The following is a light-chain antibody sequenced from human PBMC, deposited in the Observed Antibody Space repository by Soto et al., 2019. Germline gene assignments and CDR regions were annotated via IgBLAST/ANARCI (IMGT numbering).Light chain of an antibody. CDR3: QQDDNWPRT. J-gene: IGKJ1*01. V-gene: IGKV3-15*01. CDR1: QSVSSN. CDR2: GAS. Sequence: EIVMTQSPATLSVSPGERATLSCRASQSVSSNLAWYQQKPGQAPRLLLYGASTRATGIPARFSGSGSGTEFTLAISSLQSEDFAVYYCQQDDNWPRTFGPGTKVEIK.